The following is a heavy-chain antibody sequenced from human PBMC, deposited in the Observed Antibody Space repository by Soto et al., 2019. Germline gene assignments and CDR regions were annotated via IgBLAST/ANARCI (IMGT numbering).Heavy chain of an antibody. Sequence: PSETLSLTCTVSGGSISSGGYYWSWIRQHPGKGLEWIGYIYYSGSTYYNPSLKSRVTISVDTSKNQFSLKLSSVTAEDTAVYYCAKDLRRRYGSGSLLPFYYYYGMDVWGQGTTVTVSS. CDR2: IYYSGST. J-gene: IGHJ6*02. V-gene: IGHV4-31*03. D-gene: IGHD3-10*01. CDR3: AKDLRRRYGSGSLLPFYYYYGMDV. CDR1: GGSISSGGYY.